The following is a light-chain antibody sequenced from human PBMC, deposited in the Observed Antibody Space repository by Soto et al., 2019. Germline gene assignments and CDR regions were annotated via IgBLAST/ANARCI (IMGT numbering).Light chain of an antibody. CDR3: QQRSNWLLSIT. CDR2: DAS. Sequence: EIVLTQSPATLSLSPGERATLSCRASQSVSSYLAWYQQKPGQAPRLLIYDASNRATGIPARFSGSGSGTDFTLTISSLEPEDFAVYYCQQRSNWLLSITFGQGTRWRLN. CDR1: QSVSSY. V-gene: IGKV3-11*01. J-gene: IGKJ5*01.